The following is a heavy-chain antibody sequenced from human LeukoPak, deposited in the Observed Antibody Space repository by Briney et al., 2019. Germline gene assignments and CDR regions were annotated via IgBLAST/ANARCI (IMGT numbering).Heavy chain of an antibody. J-gene: IGHJ4*02. CDR2: ISSSGDTI. CDR1: GFTFSSYE. V-gene: IGHV3-48*03. D-gene: IGHD3-22*01. Sequence: HSGGSLRLSCAASGFTFSSYEMNWVRQAPGKGLEWVSYISSSGDTIYYADSVKGRFTISRDNAKNSLYLQMNSLRAEDTAVFYCARDGGTRLKYSFGYGDSWGQGTLVTVSS. CDR3: ARDGGTRLKYSFGYGDS.